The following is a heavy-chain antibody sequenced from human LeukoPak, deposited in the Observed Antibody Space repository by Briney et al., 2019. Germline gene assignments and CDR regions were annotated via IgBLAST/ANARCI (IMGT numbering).Heavy chain of an antibody. V-gene: IGHV4-39*01. CDR2: IYYSGSA. CDR1: GGSISSSSYY. Sequence: SETLSLTCTVSGGSISSSSYYWGWIRQPPGKGLEWIGSIYYSGSAYYNPSLKSRVTISVDTSKNQFSLKLSSVTAADTAVYYCHFWSGYRYYYYYGMDVWGQGTTVTASS. CDR3: HFWSGYRYYYYYGMDV. J-gene: IGHJ6*02. D-gene: IGHD3-3*02.